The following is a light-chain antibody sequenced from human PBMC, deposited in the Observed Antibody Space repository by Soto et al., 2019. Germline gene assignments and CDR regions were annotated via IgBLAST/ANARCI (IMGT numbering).Light chain of an antibody. CDR1: QTLSNS. V-gene: IGKV3-15*01. CDR2: GAS. CDR3: QQYNNWPWT. J-gene: IGKJ1*01. Sequence: EIVMTQSPATLTVSPGERATLSCRASQTLSNSFIAWYQQEPGQAPRLLMYGASTRATGIPAKFSGSGSGTEFTLTISSLQSEDFAVYYCQQYNNWPWTFGQVTKVDIK.